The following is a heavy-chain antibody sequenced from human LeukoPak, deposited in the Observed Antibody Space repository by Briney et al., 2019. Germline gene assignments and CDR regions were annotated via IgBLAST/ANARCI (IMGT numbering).Heavy chain of an antibody. CDR3: ARDYRGYRAPYYFDY. CDR1: GFTFSSYW. Sequence: GGSLRLSCAASGFTFSSYWMSWVRQAPGKGLEWVANIKQDGSEKYYVDSVKGRLTISRDNAKNSLYLQMNSLRAEDTAVYYCARDYRGYRAPYYFDYWGQGTLVTVSS. V-gene: IGHV3-7*01. D-gene: IGHD2-15*01. CDR2: IKQDGSEK. J-gene: IGHJ4*02.